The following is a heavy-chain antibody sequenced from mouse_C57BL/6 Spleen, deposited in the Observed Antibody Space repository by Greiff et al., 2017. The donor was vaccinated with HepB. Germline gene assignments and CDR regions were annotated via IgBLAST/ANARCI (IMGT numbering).Heavy chain of an antibody. D-gene: IGHD1-1*01. CDR2: IDPNSGGT. J-gene: IGHJ4*01. CDR1: GYTFTSYW. V-gene: IGHV1-72*01. CDR3: ARGHSPFSDGVYYAMDY. Sequence: QVQLQQPGAELVKPGASVKLSCKASGYTFTSYWMHWVKQRPGRGLEWIGRIDPNSGGTKYNEKFKSKATLTVDKPSSTAYMQLSSLTSEDSAVYYCARGHSPFSDGVYYAMDYWGQGTSVTVSS.